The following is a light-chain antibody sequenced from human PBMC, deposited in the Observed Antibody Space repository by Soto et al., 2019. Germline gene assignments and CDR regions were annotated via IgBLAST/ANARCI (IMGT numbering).Light chain of an antibody. J-gene: IGLJ1*01. CDR3: GSYTGSITYV. CDR2: EVT. V-gene: IGLV2-14*01. CDR1: TSDVGGYNY. Sequence: QSVLTQPASVSGSLGQSITISCTGTTSDVGGYNYVSWYQQHPGKAPILMIYEVTNRPSGVSNRFSGSKSGNTASLTIPGLQVEDEAEYYCGSYTGSITYVFGTGTKVTVL.